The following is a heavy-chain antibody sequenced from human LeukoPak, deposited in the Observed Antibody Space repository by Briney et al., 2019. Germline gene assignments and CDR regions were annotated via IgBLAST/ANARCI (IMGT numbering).Heavy chain of an antibody. CDR2: KYSGGSS. CDR3: AKAIRPTRLDY. Sequence: GGSLRLSCAASQFSVSTSYMSWVRQAPGKGLEWVSVKYSGGSSYNADSVKGRFTISRDNSKNTLYLQMDSLRVEDTAVYYCAKAIRPTRLDYWGQGTLVTVSS. V-gene: IGHV3-53*01. CDR1: QFSVSTSY. J-gene: IGHJ4*02. D-gene: IGHD5-12*01.